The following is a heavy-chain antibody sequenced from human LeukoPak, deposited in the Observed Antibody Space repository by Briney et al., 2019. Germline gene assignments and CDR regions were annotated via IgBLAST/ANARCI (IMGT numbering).Heavy chain of an antibody. D-gene: IGHD3-10*01. J-gene: IGHJ6*02. V-gene: IGHV1-18*01. CDR1: GYTFTSYG. Sequence: GASVKVSCKASGYTFTSYGISWVRPAPGQGLEWMGWISAYNGNTNYAQKLQGRVTMTTDTSTSTAYMELRSLRSDDTAVYYCARDAMVRGALYYYYGMDVWGQGTTVTVSS. CDR3: ARDAMVRGALYYYYGMDV. CDR2: ISAYNGNT.